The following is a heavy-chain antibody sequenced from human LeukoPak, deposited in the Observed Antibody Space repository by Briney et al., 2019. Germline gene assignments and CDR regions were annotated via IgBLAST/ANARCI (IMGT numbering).Heavy chain of an antibody. CDR2: IYTSGST. CDR3: ARDSPGYSSGWYYFDY. D-gene: IGHD6-19*01. Sequence: PSETLSLTCTVSGGSISGYYWSWIRQPAGKGLEWIGRIYTSGSTNYNPSLKSRVTMSVDTSKNQFSLKLSPVTAADTAVYYCARDSPGYSSGWYYFDYWGQGALVTVSS. V-gene: IGHV4-4*07. J-gene: IGHJ4*02. CDR1: GGSISGYY.